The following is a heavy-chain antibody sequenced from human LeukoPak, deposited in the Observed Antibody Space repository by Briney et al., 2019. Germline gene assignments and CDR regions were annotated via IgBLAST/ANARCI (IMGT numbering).Heavy chain of an antibody. V-gene: IGHV1-2*02. D-gene: IGHD5-18*01. CDR2: INPNSGGT. J-gene: IGHJ4*02. CDR3: ARASGFHATDIRFDY. Sequence: ASVKVSCKASGYTFTGYYMHWVRQAPGQGLEWMGWINPNSGGTNYAQKFQGRVTMTRDTSISTAYMELSRLRSDDTAVYYCARASGFHATDIRFDYWGQGTLVTVSS. CDR1: GYTFTGYY.